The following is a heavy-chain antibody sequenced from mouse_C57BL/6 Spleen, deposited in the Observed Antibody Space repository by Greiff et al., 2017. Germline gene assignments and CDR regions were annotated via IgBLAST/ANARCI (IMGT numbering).Heavy chain of an antibody. CDR1: GYTFTEYT. J-gene: IGHJ3*01. Sequence: VKPGASVKLSCKASGYTFTEYTIHWVKQRSGQGLEWIGWFYPGSGSIKYNEKFKDKATLTADKSSSTVYMELSRLTSEDSAVYFCARHDSSYDYDRLQFAYWGQGTLVTVSA. V-gene: IGHV1-62-2*01. D-gene: IGHD2-4*01. CDR3: ARHDSSYDYDRLQFAY. CDR2: FYPGSGSI.